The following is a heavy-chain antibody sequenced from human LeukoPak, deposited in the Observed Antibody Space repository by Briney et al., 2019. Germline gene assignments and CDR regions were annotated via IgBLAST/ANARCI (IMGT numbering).Heavy chain of an antibody. CDR3: SREGSDGYNFDY. J-gene: IGHJ4*02. Sequence: GSLRLSCAASGFTFSSYWMSWVRQAPGKGLEWVANIKQDGSEKYYVDSVKGRFTISRDNAKNSLYLQMNSLRAEDTGVYYCSREGSDGYNFDYWGQGTLVTVSS. V-gene: IGHV3-7*01. CDR2: IKQDGSEK. D-gene: IGHD5-24*01. CDR1: GFTFSSYW.